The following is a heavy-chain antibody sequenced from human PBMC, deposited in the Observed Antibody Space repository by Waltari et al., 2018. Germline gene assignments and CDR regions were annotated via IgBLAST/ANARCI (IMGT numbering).Heavy chain of an antibody. CDR3: ARDPGSYGGV. D-gene: IGHD3-16*01. CDR2: IYYSGST. V-gene: IGHV4-59*01. CDR1: GGSISSYY. J-gene: IGHJ6*04. Sequence: QVQLQESGPGLVKPSETLSLTCTVSGGSISSYYWSWIRQPPGKGLEWIGYIYYSGSTNYNPSLKSRVTISVDTSKNQFSLKLSSVTAADTAVYYCARDPGSYGGVWGKGTTVTVSS.